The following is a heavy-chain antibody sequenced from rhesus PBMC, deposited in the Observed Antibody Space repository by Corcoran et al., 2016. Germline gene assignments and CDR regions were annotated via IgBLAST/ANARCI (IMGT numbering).Heavy chain of an antibody. CDR1: GGSISDDYY. J-gene: IGHJ4*01. CDR2: IYGSGGVT. D-gene: IGHD4-23*01. Sequence: QVQLQESGPGLVKPSETLSLTCAVSGGSISDDYYWSWIRQPPGKGLEWFGYIYGSGGVTNYNPSLKNRVIISIDTSKNQFSLKLSSVTAADTAVYYCARDGSMNTVTTPYDYWGQGVLVTVSS. CDR3: ARDGSMNTVTTPYDY. V-gene: IGHV4-106*01.